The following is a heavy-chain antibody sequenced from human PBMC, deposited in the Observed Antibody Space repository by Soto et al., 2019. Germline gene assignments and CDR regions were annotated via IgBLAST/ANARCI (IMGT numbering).Heavy chain of an antibody. Sequence: SETLSLTCAVYGGSFSGYYWSWIRQPPGKGLEWIGEINHSGSTNYNPSLKSRVTISVDTSKNQFSLKLSSVTAADTAVYYCAREHYYDSSGFDYWGQGTLVTVSS. D-gene: IGHD3-22*01. CDR3: AREHYYDSSGFDY. V-gene: IGHV4-34*01. CDR2: INHSGST. J-gene: IGHJ4*02. CDR1: GGSFSGYY.